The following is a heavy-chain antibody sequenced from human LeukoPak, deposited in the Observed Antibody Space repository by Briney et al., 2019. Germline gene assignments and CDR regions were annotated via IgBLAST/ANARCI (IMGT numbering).Heavy chain of an antibody. D-gene: IGHD3-9*01. V-gene: IGHV3-20*04. CDR3: AKSNYDVLTYDN. CDR1: GFTFDDYG. CDR2: INWNGGST. J-gene: IGHJ4*02. Sequence: GGSLRLSCAASGFTFDDYGMSWVRQAPGKGLEWVSGINWNGGSTGYADSVKGRFTISRDNSKNTLYLQMNSLRAEDTAVYYCAKSNYDVLTYDNWGQGTLVTVSS.